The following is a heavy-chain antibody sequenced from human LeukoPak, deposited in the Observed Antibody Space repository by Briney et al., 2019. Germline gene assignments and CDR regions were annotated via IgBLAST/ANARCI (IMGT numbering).Heavy chain of an antibody. J-gene: IGHJ4*02. CDR2: ISSSSSYI. CDR3: ARGPMVRGIFDY. V-gene: IGHV3-21*04. Sequence: GGSLRLSCAASGFTFSSYSMNWVRQAPGKGLEWVSSISSSSSYIYYADSVKGRFTISRDHAKNSLYLQLNSLRAEDTAVYFCARGPMVRGIFDYWGQGTLVTVSS. CDR1: GFTFSSYS. D-gene: IGHD3-10*01.